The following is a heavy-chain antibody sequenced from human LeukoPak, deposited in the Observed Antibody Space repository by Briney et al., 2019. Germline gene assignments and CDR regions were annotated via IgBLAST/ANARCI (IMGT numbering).Heavy chain of an antibody. V-gene: IGHV4-59*01. J-gene: IGHJ4*02. Sequence: PSETLSLTRAVSGGSISSYYWSWIRQPPGKGLEWIGYIYYSGSTNYNPSLKSRVTISVDTSKNQFSLKLSSVTAADTAVYYCAREKKHYGSGSLFDYRGQGTLVTVSS. CDR2: IYYSGST. D-gene: IGHD3-10*01. CDR3: AREKKHYGSGSLFDY. CDR1: GGSISSYY.